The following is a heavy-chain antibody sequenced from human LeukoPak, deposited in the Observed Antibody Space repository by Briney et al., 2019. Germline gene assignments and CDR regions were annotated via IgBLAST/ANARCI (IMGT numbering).Heavy chain of an antibody. Sequence: SETLSLTCTVSGGSISSYYWSWIRQPAGKGLEWIGRIYTSGSTNYNPSLKSRVTMSVDTSKNQFSLKLSSVTAADTAVYYCATLSQYSSSWYYFDYWGQGTLVTVSS. D-gene: IGHD6-13*01. CDR1: GGSISSYY. CDR3: ATLSQYSSSWYYFDY. V-gene: IGHV4-4*07. CDR2: IYTSGST. J-gene: IGHJ4*02.